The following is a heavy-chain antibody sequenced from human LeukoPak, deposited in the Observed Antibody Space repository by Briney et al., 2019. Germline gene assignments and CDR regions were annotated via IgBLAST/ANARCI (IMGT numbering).Heavy chain of an antibody. J-gene: IGHJ4*02. CDR2: IYSSGRT. V-gene: IGHV4-61*02. CDR1: GGSISTGSYF. Sequence: PSQTLSLTCTVSGGSISTGSYFWSWIRQPAGKGLEWIGRIYSSGRTNYNPSLKSRVTISVGTSKNQFSLRLSSVTAADTAVYYCARHQRRASYEDWGQGTLVTVSS. D-gene: IGHD1-26*01. CDR3: ARHQRRASYED.